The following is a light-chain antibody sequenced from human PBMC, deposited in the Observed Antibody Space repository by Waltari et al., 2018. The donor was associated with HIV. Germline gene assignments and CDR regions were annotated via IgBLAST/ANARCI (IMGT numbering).Light chain of an antibody. CDR2: DVT. Sequence: QSALTQPPSPSGSPGQSVTISCTGTSGDIGTYDFVSWFQKYPGKAPKLIIYDVTKRPSGVPDRFSGSKSDNTAYLTVSGLQAEDDADYYCSSYAGSKNLVFGGGTKLTVL. CDR1: SGDIGTYDF. CDR3: SSYAGSKNLV. J-gene: IGLJ3*02. V-gene: IGLV2-8*01.